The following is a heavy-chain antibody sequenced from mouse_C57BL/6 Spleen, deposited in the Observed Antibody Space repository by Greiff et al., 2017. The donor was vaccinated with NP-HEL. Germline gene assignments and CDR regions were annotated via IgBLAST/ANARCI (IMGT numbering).Heavy chain of an antibody. CDR2: INPNNGGT. J-gene: IGHJ4*01. V-gene: IGHV1-22*01. CDR1: GYTFTDYN. D-gene: IGHD2-4*01. CDR3: AGYDYDVGAMDY. Sequence: EVQLQQSGPELVKPGASVQMSCKASGYTFTDYNMHWVKQSHGKSLEWIGYINPNNGGTSYNQKFKGKATLTVNKSSSTAYMELRSLTSEDSAVYYCAGYDYDVGAMDYWGQGTSVTVSS.